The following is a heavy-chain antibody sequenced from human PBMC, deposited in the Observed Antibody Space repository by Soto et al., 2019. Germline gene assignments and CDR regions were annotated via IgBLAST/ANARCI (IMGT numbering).Heavy chain of an antibody. V-gene: IGHV3-30-3*01. D-gene: IGHD1-1*01. CDR1: GSTFSSYA. Sequence: PGGSLRLSCAASGSTFSSYAMHWVRQAPGKGLEWVAVISYDGSNKYYADSVKGRFTISRDNSKNTLYLQMNSLRAEDTAVYYCARRATTSAGYFDLWGRGTLVTVSS. J-gene: IGHJ2*01. CDR2: ISYDGSNK. CDR3: ARRATTSAGYFDL.